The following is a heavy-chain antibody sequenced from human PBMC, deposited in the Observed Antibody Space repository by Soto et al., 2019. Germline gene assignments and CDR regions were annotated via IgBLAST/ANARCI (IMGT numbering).Heavy chain of an antibody. V-gene: IGHV3-23*01. J-gene: IGHJ6*03. Sequence: GGSLRLSCAASGFTFSSYAMSWVRQAPGKGLEWVSAISGSGGSTYYADSVKGRFTISRDNSKNTLYLQTNSLSAEDTAVYYCARDRGEYSSSEYYYYMDVWGKGTTVTVSS. CDR3: ARDRGEYSSSEYYYYMDV. CDR2: ISGSGGST. D-gene: IGHD6-6*01. CDR1: GFTFSSYA.